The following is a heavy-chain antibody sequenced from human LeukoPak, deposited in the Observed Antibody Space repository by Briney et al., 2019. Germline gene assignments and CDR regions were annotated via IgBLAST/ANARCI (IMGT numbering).Heavy chain of an antibody. V-gene: IGHV3-30*04. D-gene: IGHD3-16*01. CDR2: ISYDGSNK. Sequence: GGSLRLSCAASGFTFSSYAMHWVRQAPGKGLGWVAVISYDGSNKYYADSVKGRFTISRDNSKNTLYLQMNSLRAEDTAVYYCARFGSSDAFDIWGQGTMVTVSS. J-gene: IGHJ3*02. CDR1: GFTFSSYA. CDR3: ARFGSSDAFDI.